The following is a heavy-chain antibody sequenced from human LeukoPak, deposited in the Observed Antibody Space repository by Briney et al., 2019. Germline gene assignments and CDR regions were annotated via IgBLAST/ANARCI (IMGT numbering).Heavy chain of an antibody. Sequence: GGSLRLSCAASGFTFDDYGMSWVRQAPGKGLEWVSAISGSGGSTYYADSVKGRFTISRDNSKNTLYLQMNSLRAEDTAVYYCAKVGYYDSSGYPDYWGQGTLVTVSS. CDR1: GFTFDDYG. CDR2: ISGSGGST. V-gene: IGHV3-23*01. J-gene: IGHJ4*02. CDR3: AKVGYYDSSGYPDY. D-gene: IGHD3-22*01.